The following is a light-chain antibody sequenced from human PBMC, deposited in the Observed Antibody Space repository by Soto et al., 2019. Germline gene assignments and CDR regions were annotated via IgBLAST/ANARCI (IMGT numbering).Light chain of an antibody. CDR3: QQSDNLPLT. Sequence: DFQMTQSPSSLSASVGDRVTITCRATQAIKNFLNWYQQKPGRAPKLLISDASTLHRGVPSRFSRHGSGTHVTFVISSLQPEVVGTYYCQQSDNLPLTFGQGTRLDIK. V-gene: IGKV1-33*01. CDR2: DAS. CDR1: QAIKNF. J-gene: IGKJ5*01.